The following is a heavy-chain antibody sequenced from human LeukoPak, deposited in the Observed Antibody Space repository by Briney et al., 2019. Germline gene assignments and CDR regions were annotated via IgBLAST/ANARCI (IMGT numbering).Heavy chain of an antibody. CDR3: ARGLPYNDAFDI. CDR1: GFNFRAYL. CDR2: ISSSSTYI. D-gene: IGHD3-16*01. Sequence: GGSLRLSCTTSGFNFRAYLMGWVRQAPGKGLEWVSSISSSSTYIYYADSVKGRFTISRDNAKNSLYLQMNSLRAEDTAVFYCARGLPYNDAFDIWGQGTMVTVSS. V-gene: IGHV3-21*01. J-gene: IGHJ3*02.